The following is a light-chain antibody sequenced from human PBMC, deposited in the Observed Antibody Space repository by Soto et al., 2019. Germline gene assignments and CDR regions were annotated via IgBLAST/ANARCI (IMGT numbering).Light chain of an antibody. Sequence: QSALTQPRSVSGSPGQSVTISCTGTSSDVGGYNDVYWYQQHPGKAPKLMIYDVSKRPSGVPDRFSGSKSGNAASLTISGLHAEDEDDYYCCSYAGIYTWVFGTGTKLTVL. CDR3: CSYAGIYTWV. CDR2: DVS. J-gene: IGLJ1*01. V-gene: IGLV2-11*01. CDR1: SSDVGGYND.